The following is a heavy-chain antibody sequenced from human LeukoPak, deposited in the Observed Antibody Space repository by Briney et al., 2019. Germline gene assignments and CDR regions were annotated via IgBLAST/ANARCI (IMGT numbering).Heavy chain of an antibody. CDR2: INGRGDDT. Sequence: GGSLRLSCAAFSGFAMSWVRQAPGKGLEWVSAINGRGDDTYYPDSVKGRFTISRDNSNNTLYLQMNSLRAEDTAVYYCAKGHRRRSSFFDSWGQGILVTVSS. CDR1: SGFA. V-gene: IGHV3-23*01. CDR3: AKGHRRRSSFFDS. J-gene: IGHJ4*02. D-gene: IGHD3-16*01.